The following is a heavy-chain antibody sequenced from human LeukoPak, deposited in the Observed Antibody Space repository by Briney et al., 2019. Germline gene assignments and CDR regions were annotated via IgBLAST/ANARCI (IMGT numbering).Heavy chain of an antibody. CDR2: ISWNSGSI. D-gene: IGHD2-2*02. CDR3: AKGDRDQLLYGIDY. V-gene: IGHV3-9*03. J-gene: IGHJ4*02. CDR1: GFTFDDYA. Sequence: GGSLRLSCAASGFTFDDYAMHWVRQAPGKGLEWVSGISWNSGSIDYADSVKGRFTISRDNAKNSLYLQMNSLRAEDMALYYCAKGDRDQLLYGIDYWGQGTLVTVSS.